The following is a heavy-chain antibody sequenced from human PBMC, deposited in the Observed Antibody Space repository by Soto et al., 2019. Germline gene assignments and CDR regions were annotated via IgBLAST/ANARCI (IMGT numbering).Heavy chain of an antibody. J-gene: IGHJ1*01. CDR1: GYTFTSYY. D-gene: IGHD1-1*01. V-gene: IGHV1-46*03. CDR3: SRGYPPRDQLGNLPGAF. Sequence: QVQLVQSGAEVMQPGASVKVSCKASGYTFTSYYIQWVRQAPGQGLEWMGIINPSGGSTNYAQKFQGRVTMHRDTSARTVYMELRRLRSEDTAIYYCSRGYPPRDQLGNLPGAFWGQGTLVTVSS. CDR2: INPSGGST.